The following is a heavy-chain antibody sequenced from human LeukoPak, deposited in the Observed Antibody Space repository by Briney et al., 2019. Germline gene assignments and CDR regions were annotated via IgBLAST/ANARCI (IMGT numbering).Heavy chain of an antibody. J-gene: IGHJ5*02. V-gene: IGHV6-1*01. CDR2: TYYRSRWYN. CDR1: GGSVSSNSAT. D-gene: IGHD6-13*01. CDR3: ARAVLEQQLYWFDP. Sequence: SQTLSLTCAISGGSVSSNSATWNWIRQSPSRGLEWLGRTYYRSRWYNDFAVSVKSRITINPDTSKNQFSLQLDSVTPEDTAVYYCARAVLEQQLYWFDPWGQGTLVTVSS.